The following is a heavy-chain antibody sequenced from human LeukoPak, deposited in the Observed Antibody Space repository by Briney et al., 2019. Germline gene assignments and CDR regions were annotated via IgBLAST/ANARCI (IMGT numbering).Heavy chain of an antibody. Sequence: GASVKVSCKASGYTFTSYDINWVRQAPGQGLEWMGWINPNSGGTNYAQKFQGRVTMTRDTSISTAYMELSRLRSDDTAVYYCARDFSSGYTTFDYWGQGTLVTVSS. CDR3: ARDFSSGYTTFDY. CDR2: INPNSGGT. J-gene: IGHJ4*02. CDR1: GYTFTSYD. D-gene: IGHD3-22*01. V-gene: IGHV1-2*02.